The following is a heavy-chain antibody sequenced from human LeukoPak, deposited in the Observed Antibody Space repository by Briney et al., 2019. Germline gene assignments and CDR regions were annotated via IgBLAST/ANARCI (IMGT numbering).Heavy chain of an antibody. Sequence: PGGSLRLSCAASGFTFSSYGMSWVRQAPGKWLEWVSAISGSGGSTYYADSVKGRFTISRDNSKNTLYLQMNSLRAEDTAVYYCAKDPRIGSSWYDYWGQGTLVTVSS. CDR1: GFTFSSYG. V-gene: IGHV3-23*01. CDR2: ISGSGGST. CDR3: AKDPRIGSSWYDY. J-gene: IGHJ4*02. D-gene: IGHD6-13*01.